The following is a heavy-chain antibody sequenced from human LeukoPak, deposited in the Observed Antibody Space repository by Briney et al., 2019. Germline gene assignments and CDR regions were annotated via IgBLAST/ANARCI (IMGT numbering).Heavy chain of an antibody. D-gene: IGHD6-19*01. V-gene: IGHV3-33*06. J-gene: IGHJ5*01. CDR2: VWYDGSNK. Sequence: PGGSLRLSCAASGFIFSSYGMHWVRQAPGMGLEWVAVVWYDGSNKYYADSVKGRFTISRDNSKNTLYLQMNSLRAEDTAVYYCVKDPGRDSSGWYAFWGQGTLVTVSS. CDR1: GFIFSSYG. CDR3: VKDPGRDSSGWYAF.